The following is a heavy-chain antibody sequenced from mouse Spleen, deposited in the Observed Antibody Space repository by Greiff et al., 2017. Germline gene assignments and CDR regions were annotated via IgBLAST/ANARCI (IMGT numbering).Heavy chain of an antibody. D-gene: IGHD3-1*01. Sequence: EVKLVESGGGLVQPGGSLKLSCATSGFTFSDYYMYWVRQTPEKRLEWVAYISNGGGSTYYPDTVKGRFTISRDNAKNTLYLQMSRLKSEDTAMYYCARHGGYGGFDYWGQGTTLTVSS. J-gene: IGHJ2*01. CDR1: GFTFSDYY. CDR3: ARHGGYGGFDY. V-gene: IGHV5-12*02. CDR2: ISNGGGST.